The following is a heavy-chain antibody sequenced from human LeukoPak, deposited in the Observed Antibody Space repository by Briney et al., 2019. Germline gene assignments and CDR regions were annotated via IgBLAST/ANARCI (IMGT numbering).Heavy chain of an antibody. CDR3: ARDRYYGSGSYDY. CDR1: GGSISSGGYY. V-gene: IGHV4-31*03. CDR2: IYYSGST. Sequence: SETLSLTCTVSGGSISSGGYYWSWIRKHPGKGLEWIGYIYYSGSTYYNPSLKSRVTISVDTSKNQFSLKLSSVTAADTAVYYCARDRYYGSGSYDYWGQGTLVTVSS. J-gene: IGHJ4*02. D-gene: IGHD3-10*01.